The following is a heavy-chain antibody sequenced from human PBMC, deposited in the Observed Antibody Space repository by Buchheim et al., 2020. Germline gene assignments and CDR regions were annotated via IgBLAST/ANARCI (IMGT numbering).Heavy chain of an antibody. CDR2: INHSGST. CDR3: ARRIVVPAAILGYYFDY. J-gene: IGHJ4*02. CDR1: GGSFSGYY. Sequence: QVQLQQWGAGLLKPSETLSLTCAVYGGSFSGYYWSWIRQPPGKGLEWIGEINHSGSTNYNPSLKIRVTISVDTSKNQFSLKLSSVTAADTAVYYCARRIVVPAAILGYYFDYWGQGTL. V-gene: IGHV4-34*01. D-gene: IGHD2-2*01.